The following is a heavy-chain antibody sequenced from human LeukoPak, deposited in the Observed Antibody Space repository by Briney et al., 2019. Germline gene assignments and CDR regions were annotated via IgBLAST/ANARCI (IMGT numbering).Heavy chain of an antibody. V-gene: IGHV3-53*01. D-gene: IGHD1-26*01. CDR1: GFTVSSYY. J-gene: IGHJ4*02. Sequence: GGSLRLSCAASGFTVSSYYMNWVRQAPGKGLEWVSDIYSGGSTYYTASVKGRFTISRDNSKNTLYLQMSRLRAEDTAVYYCARGQYSGSYRPFDYWGEGTLVTVSS. CDR3: ARGQYSGSYRPFDY. CDR2: IYSGGST.